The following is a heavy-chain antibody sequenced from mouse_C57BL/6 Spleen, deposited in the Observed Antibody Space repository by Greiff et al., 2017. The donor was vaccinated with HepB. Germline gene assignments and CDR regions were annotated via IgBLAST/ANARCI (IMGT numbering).Heavy chain of an antibody. CDR2: IYPGDGDT. V-gene: IGHV1-82*01. J-gene: IGHJ2*01. CDR3: ARSENWDGDY. D-gene: IGHD4-1*01. Sequence: QVQLQQSGPELVKPGASVKISCKASGYAFSSSWMNWVKQRPGKGLEWIGRIYPGDGDTNYNGKFKGKATLTADKSSSTAYMQLISLTSEDSAVYFCARSENWDGDYWGQGTTLTVSS. CDR1: GYAFSSSW.